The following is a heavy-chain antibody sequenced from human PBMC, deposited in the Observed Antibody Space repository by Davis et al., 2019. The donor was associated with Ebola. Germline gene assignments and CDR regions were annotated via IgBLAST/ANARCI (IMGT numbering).Heavy chain of an antibody. V-gene: IGHV3-7*01. Sequence: GESLKISCAASGFTFSSYWMSWVRQAPGKGLERVANIKQDGSEKYYVDSVKGRFTISRDNAKNSLYLQMNNLRAEDTAIFYCARDEVGYSYGMDVWGQGTTVTVSS. CDR1: GFTFSSYW. D-gene: IGHD1-26*01. J-gene: IGHJ6*02. CDR3: ARDEVGYSYGMDV. CDR2: IKQDGSEK.